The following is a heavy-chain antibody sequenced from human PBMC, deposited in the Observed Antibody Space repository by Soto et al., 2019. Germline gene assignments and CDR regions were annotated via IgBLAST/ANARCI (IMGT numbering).Heavy chain of an antibody. Sequence: SVKVSCKASGGTSSYSVNWVRQAPGQGLEWMGGIIPIFGIINYAQKFLGRVTITADKSTTTAYMELSSLTSEDTAVYYCASKNYYDSSGYPYYFDFWGQGTLVTVLL. CDR1: GGTSSYS. V-gene: IGHV1-69*10. D-gene: IGHD3-22*01. CDR2: IIPIFGII. J-gene: IGHJ4*02. CDR3: ASKNYYDSSGYPYYFDF.